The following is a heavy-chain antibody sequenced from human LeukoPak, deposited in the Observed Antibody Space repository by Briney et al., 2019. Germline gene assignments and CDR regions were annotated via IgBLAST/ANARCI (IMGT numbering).Heavy chain of an antibody. CDR3: ASGVGYDSSGYYDY. CDR2: ISSSSSTI. V-gene: IGHV3-48*01. CDR1: GFTFSSYS. J-gene: IGHJ4*02. Sequence: GGSLRLSCAAFGFTFSSYSMNWVRQAPGKGLEWVSYISSSSSTIYYADFVKGRFTISRHNAKDSPYLQMNRQRAEDTSVYYCASGVGYDSSGYYDYWGQGTLVTVSS. D-gene: IGHD3-22*01.